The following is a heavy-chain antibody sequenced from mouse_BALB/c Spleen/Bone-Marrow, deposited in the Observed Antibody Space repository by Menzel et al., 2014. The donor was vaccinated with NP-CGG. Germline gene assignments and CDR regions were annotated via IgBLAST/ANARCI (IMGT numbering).Heavy chain of an antibody. J-gene: IGHJ3*01. CDR2: ISTYSGNT. CDR1: GYTFTDYA. D-gene: IGHD2-1*01. CDR3: ASPIYYGNYGGFAY. Sequence: VKLMESGPELVRPGVSMKISCKGSGYTFTDYAMHWVKQSHAKSLEWIGVISTYSGNTNYNQKFKGKATMTVDKSSSTAYLELARLTSEDSAIYYCASPIYYGNYGGFAYWGQGTLVTVSA. V-gene: IGHV1-67*01.